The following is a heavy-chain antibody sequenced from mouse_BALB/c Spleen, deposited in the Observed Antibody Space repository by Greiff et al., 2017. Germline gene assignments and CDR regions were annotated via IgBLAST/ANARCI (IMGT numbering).Heavy chain of an antibody. J-gene: IGHJ3*01. CDR1: GYTFTSYW. CDR2: INPSNGRT. D-gene: IGHD1-2*01. Sequence: VQLQQSGAELVKPGASVKLSCKASGYTFTSYWMHWVKQRPGQGLEWIGEINPSNGRTNYNEKFKSKATLTVDKSSSTAYMQLSSLTSEDSAVYYCARPILNSLLRLPWFAYWGQGTLVTVSA. V-gene: IGHV1S81*02. CDR3: ARPILNSLLRLPWFAY.